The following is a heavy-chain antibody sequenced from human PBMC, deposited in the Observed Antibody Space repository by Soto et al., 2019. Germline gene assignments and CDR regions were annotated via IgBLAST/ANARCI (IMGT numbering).Heavy chain of an antibody. CDR1: GFSLSTSGVG. V-gene: IGHV2-5*02. J-gene: IGHJ4*02. D-gene: IGHD3-22*01. CDR2: IYWDDDK. Sequence: QITLKESGPTLVKPTQTLTLTCTFSGFSLSTSGVGVGWIRQPPGKALEWLALIYWDDDKRYSPSLKSRLTITKDNSKNQVVLTMTNMDPVDTATYYCAHLRITMIEPGRVYYFDYWGQGTLVTVSS. CDR3: AHLRITMIEPGRVYYFDY.